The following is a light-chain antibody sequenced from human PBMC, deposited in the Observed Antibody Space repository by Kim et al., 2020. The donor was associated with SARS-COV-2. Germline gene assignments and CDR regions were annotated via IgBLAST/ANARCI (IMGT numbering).Light chain of an antibody. CDR1: QSISHW. Sequence: SVGDKVTITCRASQSISHWLAWYQQKPGKAPKLLIYDTSNLQSGVPSRFSGSGSGTEFTLTISSLQPDDFATYYCQQYNSYSPPTFGQGTKVDIK. J-gene: IGKJ1*01. CDR2: DTS. CDR3: QQYNSYSPPT. V-gene: IGKV1-5*01.